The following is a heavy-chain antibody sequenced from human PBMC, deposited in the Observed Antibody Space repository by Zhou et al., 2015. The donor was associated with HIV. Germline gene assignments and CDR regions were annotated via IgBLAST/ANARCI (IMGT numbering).Heavy chain of an antibody. J-gene: IGHJ6*03. V-gene: IGHV3-53*02. Sequence: EVQLVETGGGLIQPGGSLRLSCAASGFAVTNNYMTWVRQAPGRGLEWVSVLHSGGSAYYADSVKGRFTISRDDSKNALYLQLNSLRAEDAAVYYCAKGAYGDYRTPLYYMDVWGKGTTVTVSS. CDR2: LHSGGSA. D-gene: IGHD4-17*01. CDR3: AKGAYGDYRTPLYYMDV. CDR1: GFAVTNNY.